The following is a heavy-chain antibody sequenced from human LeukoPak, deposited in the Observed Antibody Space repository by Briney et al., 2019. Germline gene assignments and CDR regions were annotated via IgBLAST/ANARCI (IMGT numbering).Heavy chain of an antibody. J-gene: IGHJ4*02. CDR2: ITATGSTT. V-gene: IGHV3-11*01. CDR3: ARRTIITPGGFDY. CDR1: GFSLSDYY. Sequence: NPGGSLRLSCAVSGFSLSDYYMTWIRQVPGKGLEWISYITATGSTTYYADSLKGRLTISRDTAKSFVYLQMNSLRVDDTAVYYCARRTIITPGGFDYWGQGTLVIVSS. D-gene: IGHD3-10*01.